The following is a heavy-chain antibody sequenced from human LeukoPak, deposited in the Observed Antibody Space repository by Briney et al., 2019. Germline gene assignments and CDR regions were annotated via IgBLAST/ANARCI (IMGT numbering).Heavy chain of an antibody. CDR1: GYTFTSYG. J-gene: IGHJ4*02. D-gene: IGHD3-10*01. CDR3: ARAILLWFGELSAYFDY. Sequence: ASVKVSCKASGYTFTSYGISWVRQAPGQGLEWMGWISAYNGNTNYARKLQGRVTMTTDTSTSTAYMELRSLRSDDTAVYYCARAILLWFGELSAYFDYWGQGTLVTVSS. V-gene: IGHV1-18*01. CDR2: ISAYNGNT.